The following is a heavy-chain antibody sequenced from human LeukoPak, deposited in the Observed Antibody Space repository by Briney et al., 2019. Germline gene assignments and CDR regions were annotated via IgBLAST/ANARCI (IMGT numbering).Heavy chain of an antibody. CDR2: IYPGDSET. Sequence: GESLKISCKVSGYSFTTYWIGWVRQMSGKGLEWMGIIYPGDSETTYSPPFQGQVTISVDKSISTAYLQWSSLRASDTAIYYCARQGTYRDIDYWGQGTLVTVSS. CDR3: ARQGTYRDIDY. CDR1: GYSFTTYW. D-gene: IGHD3-10*01. V-gene: IGHV5-51*01. J-gene: IGHJ4*02.